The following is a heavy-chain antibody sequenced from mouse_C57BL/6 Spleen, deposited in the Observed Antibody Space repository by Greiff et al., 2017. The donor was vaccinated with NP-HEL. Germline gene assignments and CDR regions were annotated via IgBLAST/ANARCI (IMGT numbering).Heavy chain of an antibody. CDR3: AREYYGSSSYFDV. CDR1: GYAFSSSW. J-gene: IGHJ1*03. V-gene: IGHV1-82*01. Sequence: QVQLQQSGPELVKPGASVKISCKASGYAFSSSWMNWVKQRPGKGLEWIGRIYPGDGDTNYNGKFKGKATLTADKSSSTAYMQLSSLTSEDSAVYFCAREYYGSSSYFDVWGTGTTVTVSS. D-gene: IGHD1-1*01. CDR2: IYPGDGDT.